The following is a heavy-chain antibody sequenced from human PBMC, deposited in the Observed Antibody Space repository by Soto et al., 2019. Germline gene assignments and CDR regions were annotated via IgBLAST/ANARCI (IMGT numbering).Heavy chain of an antibody. CDR1: GYTFTSYG. CDR3: ARVVRLPYCSGGSCPYYFDY. Sequence: DSVKVSCKASGYTFTSYGISWVRQAPGQGLEWMGWISAYNGNTNYAQKLQGRVTMTTDTSTSTAYMELRSLRSDDTAVYYCARVVRLPYCSGGSCPYYFDYWGQGTLVTVSS. V-gene: IGHV1-18*04. CDR2: ISAYNGNT. D-gene: IGHD2-15*01. J-gene: IGHJ4*02.